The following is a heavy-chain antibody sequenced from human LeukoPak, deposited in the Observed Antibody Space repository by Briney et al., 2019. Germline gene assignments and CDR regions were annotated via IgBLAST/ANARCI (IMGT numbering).Heavy chain of an antibody. CDR1: GYSFTSYW. CDR3: ARGEYSSSPPFDY. J-gene: IGHJ4*02. V-gene: IGHV5-51*01. D-gene: IGHD6-6*01. CDR2: IYPGDSDT. Sequence: GESLKISCKGSGYSFTSYWIGWVRQMPGKGLEWMGIIYPGDSDTSYSPSFQGQVTISADKSISTAYLQWSSLKASDTAMYYCARGEYSSSPPFDYWGQGTLVTVSS.